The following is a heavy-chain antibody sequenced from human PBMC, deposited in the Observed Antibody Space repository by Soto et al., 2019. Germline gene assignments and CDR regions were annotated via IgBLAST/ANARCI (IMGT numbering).Heavy chain of an antibody. CDR3: ATRREYSSSKAYYYYMDV. CDR2: ISGSGGST. D-gene: IGHD6-6*01. J-gene: IGHJ6*03. CDR1: GFTFSSYA. V-gene: IGHV3-23*01. Sequence: GGSLRLSCAASGFTFSSYAMSWVRQAPGKGLEWVSAISGSGGSTYYADSVKGRFTISRDNSKNTLYLQMNSLRAEDTAVYYCATRREYSSSKAYYYYMDVWGKGTTVTVSS.